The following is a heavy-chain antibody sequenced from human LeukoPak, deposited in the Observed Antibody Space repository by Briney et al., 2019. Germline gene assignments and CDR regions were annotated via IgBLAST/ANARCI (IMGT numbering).Heavy chain of an antibody. CDR1: GFTFSTYW. CDR2: IKQDGSEQ. Sequence: AGGSLRLSCAASGFTFSTYWMSWVRQAPGKGLEWVANIKQDGSEQYYVDSVKGRFTISRDNAKNSLFLQMNSLRAEDTAVYYCARVMSDSYGYYYYYYMDVWGKGTTVTVSS. D-gene: IGHD5-18*01. J-gene: IGHJ6*03. V-gene: IGHV3-7*04. CDR3: ARVMSDSYGYYYYYYMDV.